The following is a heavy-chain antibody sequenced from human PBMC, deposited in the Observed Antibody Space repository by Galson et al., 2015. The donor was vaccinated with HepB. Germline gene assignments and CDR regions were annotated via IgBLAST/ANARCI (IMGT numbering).Heavy chain of an antibody. CDR1: GFTFSSYA. CDR2: ISYDGSNK. Sequence: SCAASGFTFSSYAMHWVRQAPGKGLEWVAVISYDGSNKYYADSVKGRFTISRDNSKNTLYLQMNSLRAEDTAVYYCARGGKGYDILTAYLGYWGQGTLVTVSS. V-gene: IGHV3-30*04. CDR3: ARGGKGYDILTAYLGY. D-gene: IGHD3-9*01. J-gene: IGHJ4*02.